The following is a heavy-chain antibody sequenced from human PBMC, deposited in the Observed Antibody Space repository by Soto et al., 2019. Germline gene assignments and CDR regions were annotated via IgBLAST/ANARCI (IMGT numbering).Heavy chain of an antibody. V-gene: IGHV1-24*01. CDR3: NSTDTMVRGASTIDY. J-gene: IGHJ4*02. Sequence: ASVKVSCKVSGYTLTELSMHWVRQAPGKGLEWMGGFDPEDGETIYAQKFQGRVTMTGDTSTDTAYMELSSLRSEDTAVYYCNSTDTMVRGASTIDYWGQGTLVTAPQ. CDR2: FDPEDGET. D-gene: IGHD3-10*01. CDR1: GYTLTELS.